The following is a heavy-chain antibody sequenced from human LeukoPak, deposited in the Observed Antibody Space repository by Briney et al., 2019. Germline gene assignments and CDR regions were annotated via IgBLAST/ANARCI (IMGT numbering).Heavy chain of an antibody. CDR3: ARQLWFGEASDWFDP. D-gene: IGHD3-10*01. J-gene: IGHJ5*02. CDR1: GYTFTSYD. V-gene: IGHV1-8*01. CDR2: MNPNSGNT. Sequence: ASVKVSCKASGYTFTSYDINWVRQATGHGLEWMGWMNPNSGNTGYEQKFQGRVTMTRNTSISTAYMELSSLRSEDTAVYYCARQLWFGEASDWFDPWGQGTLVTVSS.